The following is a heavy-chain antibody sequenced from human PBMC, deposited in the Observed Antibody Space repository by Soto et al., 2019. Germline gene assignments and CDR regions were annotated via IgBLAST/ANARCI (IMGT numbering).Heavy chain of an antibody. J-gene: IGHJ4*02. V-gene: IGHV4-34*01. CDR3: ARHATGGTCPLDY. CDR2: INRSGST. Sequence: SETLSLTCAVYGGSFSGFYWTWVGQSPGKGLEWIGQINRSGSTNYNPSLKSRVTMSVDTSRNQFSLKLSSVTAADTAVYYCARHATGGTCPLDYWGQGILVTVSS. D-gene: IGHD2-15*01. CDR1: GGSFSGFY.